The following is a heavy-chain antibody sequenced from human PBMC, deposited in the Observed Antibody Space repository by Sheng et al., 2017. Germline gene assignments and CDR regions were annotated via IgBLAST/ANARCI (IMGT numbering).Heavy chain of an antibody. D-gene: IGHD2-2*01. Sequence: QVQLVESGGGVVQSGRSLRLSCAASGFTFSSYGMHWVRQAPGKGLEWVAVIWYDGSNKYYADSVKGRFTISRDNSKNTLYLQMNSLRAEDTAVYYCARWIGYCSSTSCQSAYYYGMD. J-gene: IGHJ6*01. CDR1: GFTFSSYG. V-gene: IGHV3-33*01. CDR3: ARWIGYCSSTSCQSAYYYGMD. CDR2: IWYDGSNK.